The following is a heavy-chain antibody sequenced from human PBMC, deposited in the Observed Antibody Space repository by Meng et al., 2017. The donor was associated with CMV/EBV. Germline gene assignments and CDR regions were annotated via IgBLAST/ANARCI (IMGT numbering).Heavy chain of an antibody. Sequence: GESLKISCAASGFTFSSYSMNWVRQAPGKGLEWVSSISSSSSYIYYADSVKGRFTISRDNAKNSLYLQMNSLRAEDTAVYYCAKVKSTNWFDPWGQGTLVTVSS. CDR3: AKVKSTNWFDP. CDR2: ISSSSSYI. D-gene: IGHD5/OR15-5a*01. CDR1: GFTFSSYS. V-gene: IGHV3-21*01. J-gene: IGHJ5*02.